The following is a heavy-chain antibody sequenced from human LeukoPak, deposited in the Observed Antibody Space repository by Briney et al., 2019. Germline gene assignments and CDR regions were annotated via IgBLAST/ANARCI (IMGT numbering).Heavy chain of an antibody. V-gene: IGHV3-21*01. CDR2: ISSSSSYI. Sequence: GGSLRLSCAASGFTFSSYSMNWVRQAPGKGLEWVSSISSSSSYIYYADSVKGRFTISRDNAKNSLYLQMNSLRAEDTAVYYCARAGYCSSTSCYALDYRGQGTLVTVSS. D-gene: IGHD2-2*03. CDR3: ARAGYCSSTSCYALDY. CDR1: GFTFSSYS. J-gene: IGHJ4*02.